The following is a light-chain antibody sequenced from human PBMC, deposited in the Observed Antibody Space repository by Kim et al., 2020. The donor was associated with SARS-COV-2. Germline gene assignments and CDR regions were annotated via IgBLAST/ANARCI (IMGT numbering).Light chain of an antibody. Sequence: PGERATLSCRASQSVSSYLAWYQQKPGQAPRLLIYDASNRATGIPARFSGSGSGTDFTLTISSLEPEDFAFYYCQQRSNWFTFGQGTRLEIK. J-gene: IGKJ5*01. CDR3: QQRSNWFT. V-gene: IGKV3-11*01. CDR2: DAS. CDR1: QSVSSY.